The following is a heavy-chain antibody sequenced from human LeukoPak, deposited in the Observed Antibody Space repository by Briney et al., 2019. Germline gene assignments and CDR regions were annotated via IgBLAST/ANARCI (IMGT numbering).Heavy chain of an antibody. J-gene: IGHJ4*02. V-gene: IGHV1-18*01. D-gene: IGHD3-9*01. CDR1: GYTFTSYG. Sequence: GASVTVSCKAPGYTFTSYGISWVRQAPGQGLEWMGWISSYNGNTNYAQKLQGRATMTTDTSTSTAYMELRSLRSDDTAVYYCARGSFPSDDILTGPFDNWGQGTLVTVSS. CDR2: ISSYNGNT. CDR3: ARGSFPSDDILTGPFDN.